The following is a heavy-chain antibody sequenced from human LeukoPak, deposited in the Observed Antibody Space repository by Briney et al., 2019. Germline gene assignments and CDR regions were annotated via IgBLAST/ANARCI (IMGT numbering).Heavy chain of an antibody. CDR2: IKQDGSEK. CDR1: GFTFSTYW. D-gene: IGHD1-26*01. CDR3: ARESVGATYFDY. J-gene: IGHJ4*02. V-gene: IGHV3-7*05. Sequence: PGGSLRLSCAAPGFTFSTYWMSWVRQAPGKGLEWVANIKQDGSEKYYVDSVKGRFTISRDNAKNSLYLQMNSLRAEDTAVYYCARESVGATYFDYWGQGTLVTVSS.